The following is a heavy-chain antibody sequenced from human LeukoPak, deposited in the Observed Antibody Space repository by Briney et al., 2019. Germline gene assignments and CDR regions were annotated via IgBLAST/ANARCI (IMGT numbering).Heavy chain of an antibody. CDR1: GFTFSSYA. CDR3: VKATYCSGGSCYSHYFDY. Sequence: GGSLRLSCSASGFTFSSYAMHWVRQAPGKGLEYVSAISSNGGSTYYADSVKGRFTISRDNSKNTLYLQMSSLRAEDTAVYYCVKATYCSGGSCYSHYFDYWGQGTLVTVSS. D-gene: IGHD2-15*01. V-gene: IGHV3-64D*06. J-gene: IGHJ4*02. CDR2: ISSNGGST.